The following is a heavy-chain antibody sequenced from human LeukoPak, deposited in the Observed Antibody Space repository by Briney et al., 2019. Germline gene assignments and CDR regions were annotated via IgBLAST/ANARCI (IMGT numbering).Heavy chain of an antibody. CDR2: IYYSGST. CDR1: GGSISSGDYY. Sequence: SETLSLTCTVSGGSISSGDYYWSWIRQPPGKGLEWIGYIYYSGSTYYNPSLKSRVTISVDTSKNQFSLKLSSVTAADTAVYYCARGRGTYYDPDPYYYYGMDVWGQGTTVTVSS. J-gene: IGHJ6*02. V-gene: IGHV4-30-4*02. CDR3: ARGRGTYYDPDPYYYYGMDV. D-gene: IGHD3-3*01.